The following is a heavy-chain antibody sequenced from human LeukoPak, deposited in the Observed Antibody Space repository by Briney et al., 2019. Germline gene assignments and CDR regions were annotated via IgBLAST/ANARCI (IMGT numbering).Heavy chain of an antibody. Sequence: SETLSLTCTVSAGSISSYYWSWILQPPGKGLEWLGYIYYSGSTNYNPSLKSRVTISVDTSKNQFSLKLSSVTAADTAVYYCARNYYGSGSQGSVTNWFDPWGQGTLVTVSS. D-gene: IGHD3-10*01. CDR1: AGSISSYY. CDR2: IYYSGST. V-gene: IGHV4-59*01. CDR3: ARNYYGSGSQGSVTNWFDP. J-gene: IGHJ5*02.